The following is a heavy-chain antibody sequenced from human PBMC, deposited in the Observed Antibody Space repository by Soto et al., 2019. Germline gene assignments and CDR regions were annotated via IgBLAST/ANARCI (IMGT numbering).Heavy chain of an antibody. D-gene: IGHD7-27*01. J-gene: IGHJ4*02. CDR3: VRDQNWASKY. V-gene: IGHV3-74*01. CDR1: GFTFSRHW. CDR2: IGPDGYRT. Sequence: EVQLVESGGALVQSGGSLRLSCAASGFTFSRHWMHWVRQAPGKGLSWVSHIGPDGYRTRDADSVKGRFIISRDNAKNTLYMQMNNLRDDETAVHYCVRDQNWASKYLGPGILVTVSS.